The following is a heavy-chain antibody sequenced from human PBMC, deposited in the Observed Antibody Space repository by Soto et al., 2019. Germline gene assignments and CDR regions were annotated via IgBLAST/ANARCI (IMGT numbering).Heavy chain of an antibody. CDR2: IIPIFGPA. D-gene: IGHD3-22*01. V-gene: IGHV1-69*12. J-gene: IGHJ4*02. CDR1: GGTFSSYA. Sequence: QVQLVQSGAEVKKPGSSVKVSCKASGGTFSSYAISWVRQAPGQGLAWLGGIIPIFGPANFAQQFQGRVTTTAGESTGTARLEWICLRSDDTAVYYWARDLYYEDSSGYYNHTIFDYCGQGTLVTVST. CDR3: ARDLYYEDSSGYYNHTIFDY.